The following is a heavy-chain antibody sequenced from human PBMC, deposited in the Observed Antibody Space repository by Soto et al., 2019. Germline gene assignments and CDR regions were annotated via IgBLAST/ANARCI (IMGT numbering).Heavy chain of an antibody. V-gene: IGHV4-39*01. D-gene: IGHD3-22*01. CDR3: ARLGGYVSVGYYYLWDS. Sequence: SETLSLTCRVSNGSMNSDSSYWGWIRQPPGKGLEWIGVINHSGSTYHNLSLKGRVTMSVDASRNQFSLKLTSMTAADTAVYYCARLGGYVSVGYYYLWDSWGQGTLVTVSS. CDR1: NGSMNSDSSY. CDR2: INHSGST. J-gene: IGHJ4*02.